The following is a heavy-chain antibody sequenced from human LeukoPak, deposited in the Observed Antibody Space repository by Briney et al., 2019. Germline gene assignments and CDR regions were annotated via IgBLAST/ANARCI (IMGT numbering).Heavy chain of an antibody. CDR2: IYYSGST. Sequence: SETLSLTCTVSGGSISSYYWSWIRQPPGKGLEWIGYIYYSGSTNYNPSLKSRVTISVDTSKNQFSLKLSSVTAADKAVYYCARRVIAAAVTVFDYWGQGTLVTVSS. J-gene: IGHJ4*02. D-gene: IGHD6-13*01. CDR3: ARRVIAAAVTVFDY. V-gene: IGHV4-59*01. CDR1: GGSISSYY.